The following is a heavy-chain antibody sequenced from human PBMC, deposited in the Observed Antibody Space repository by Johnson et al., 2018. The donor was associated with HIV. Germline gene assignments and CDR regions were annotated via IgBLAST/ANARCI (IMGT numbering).Heavy chain of an antibody. J-gene: IGHJ3*01. D-gene: IGHD5-12*01. V-gene: IGHV3-30*03. Sequence: QVQLVESGGGVVQPGGSLRLSCAASGFSFDDYGMSWVRQVPGKGLEWVAVISYEGSYKYYADSVKGRFTISRDTSKNTLYLQMNSLGHEDTGLYYCARGRKDIGAVDGVDTDGFDSWGQVTMFTVSS. CDR1: GFSFDDYG. CDR2: ISYEGSYK. CDR3: ARGRKDIGAVDGVDTDGFDS.